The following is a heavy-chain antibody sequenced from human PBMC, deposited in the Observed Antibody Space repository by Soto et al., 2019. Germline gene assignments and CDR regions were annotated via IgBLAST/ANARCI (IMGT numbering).Heavy chain of an antibody. J-gene: IGHJ4*02. CDR2: IYYSGST. CDR1: GGSISSSSYY. D-gene: IGHD3-10*01. V-gene: IGHV4-39*01. CDR3: ATTYFFGSGSGY. Sequence: SETLSLTCTVSGGSISSSSYYWGWIRQPPGKGLEWIGSIYYSGSTYYNPSLKSRVTISVDTSKNQFSLKLTSVTAADTAVYYCATTYFFGSGSGYWGQGTLVTVSS.